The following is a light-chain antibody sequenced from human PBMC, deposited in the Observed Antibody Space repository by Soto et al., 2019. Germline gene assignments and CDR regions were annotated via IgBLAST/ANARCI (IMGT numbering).Light chain of an antibody. Sequence: QSVLTQPPSVSAAPGQKVTISCSGSSSNIGNNYVSWYQQLPGTAPKLLSYDNNKRPSGIPDRFSGSKSVTSGTLDITGLQTGDEADYYCATWDYSLTGEVFGGGTKLTVL. J-gene: IGLJ2*01. CDR3: ATWDYSLTGEV. V-gene: IGLV1-51*01. CDR1: SSNIGNNY. CDR2: DNN.